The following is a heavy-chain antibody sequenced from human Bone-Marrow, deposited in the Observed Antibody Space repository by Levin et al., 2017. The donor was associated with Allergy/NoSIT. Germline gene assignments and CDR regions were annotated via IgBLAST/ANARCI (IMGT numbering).Heavy chain of an antibody. J-gene: IGHJ5*02. CDR2: ISGDNGNT. Sequence: ASVKVSCKASGYTFSNSGFNWVRLAPGHALEWMGWISGDNGNTIYAQSFLGRVTMTTDTSTSTVYMEMSSLRSDDTAIYYCAGEDGSILSKWFEPWGQGTLVTVSS. D-gene: IGHD3-10*01. CDR3: AGEDGSILSKWFEP. V-gene: IGHV1-18*01. CDR1: GYTFSNSG.